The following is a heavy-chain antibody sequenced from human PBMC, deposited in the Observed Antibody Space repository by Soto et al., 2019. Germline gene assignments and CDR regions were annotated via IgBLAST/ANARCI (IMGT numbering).Heavy chain of an antibody. CDR2: ISAYNGNT. Sequence: APVTRSCTASAYTFTSYGISRVRQATGQGLEWMGWISAYNGNTNYAQKLQGRVTMSTDTTTSTAYMELRSLRSDDTSVYYCARGNYDFWRGYVLYDYYYGMGVWGQGTTVTVSS. J-gene: IGHJ6*02. V-gene: IGHV1-18*01. CDR3: ARGNYDFWRGYVLYDYYYGMGV. D-gene: IGHD3-3*01. CDR1: AYTFTSYG.